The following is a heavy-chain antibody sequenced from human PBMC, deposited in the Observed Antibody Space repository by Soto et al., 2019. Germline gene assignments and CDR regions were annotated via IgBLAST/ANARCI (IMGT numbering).Heavy chain of an antibody. CDR3: AKDGKDSGYDPADYVPDIYFDY. J-gene: IGHJ4*02. Sequence: GGSLRLSCAASGFTFSSYAMSWVRQAPGKGLEWVSAISGSGGSTYYADSVKGRFTISRDNSKNTLYLQMNSLRAEDTAVYYCAKDGKDSGYDPADYVPDIYFDYWGQGTLVTVSS. D-gene: IGHD5-12*01. CDR1: GFTFSSYA. CDR2: ISGSGGST. V-gene: IGHV3-23*01.